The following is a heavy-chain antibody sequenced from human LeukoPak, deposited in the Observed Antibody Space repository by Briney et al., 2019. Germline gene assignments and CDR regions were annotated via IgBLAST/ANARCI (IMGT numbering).Heavy chain of an antibody. J-gene: IGHJ4*02. V-gene: IGHV3-21*01. CDR1: GFTFGDYS. D-gene: IGHD1-14*01. Sequence: GGSLRLSCTTSGFTFGDYSMSWVRQAPGKGLEWVSSISSSSSYIYYADSVKDRITISRDNAQNSVFLQMNSLTAGDTAIYYCTRGRSERYFDYWGQGTLVTVSS. CDR2: ISSSSSYI. CDR3: TRGRSERYFDY.